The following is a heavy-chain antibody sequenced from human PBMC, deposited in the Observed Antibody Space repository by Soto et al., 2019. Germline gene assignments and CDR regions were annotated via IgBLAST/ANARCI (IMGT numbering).Heavy chain of an antibody. J-gene: IGHJ5*02. V-gene: IGHV1-18*01. CDR1: GYNFNSYT. Sequence: QVQLVQSGAEVKKPGASVKVSCKASGYNFNSYTISWVRQAPGQGLEWMGRISAYNGNTNYAQKRQGGGTMTTATSTSTAYMELRSLSSDDTAVYHCARVVGALGHWFDPWGQGTLVTVSS. CDR2: ISAYNGNT. CDR3: ARVVGALGHWFDP. D-gene: IGHD1-26*01.